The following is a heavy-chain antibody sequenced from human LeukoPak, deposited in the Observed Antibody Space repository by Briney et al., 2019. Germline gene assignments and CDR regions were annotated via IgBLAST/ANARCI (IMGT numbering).Heavy chain of an antibody. D-gene: IGHD6-6*01. CDR2: ISSSSSYI. CDR3: ARGNPSSSSSFDP. J-gene: IGHJ5*02. V-gene: IGHV3-21*01. CDR1: GFTFSSYH. Sequence: GGSLRLYCAASGFTFSSYHMNWVRQAPGKGLEGVSSISSSSSYISYADSVKGRFTISRDNTNNSLYLQMNSLRAEDTAVYYCARGNPSSSSSFDPWGQGTLVTVSS.